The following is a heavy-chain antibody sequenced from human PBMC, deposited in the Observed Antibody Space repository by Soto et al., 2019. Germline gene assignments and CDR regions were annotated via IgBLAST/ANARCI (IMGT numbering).Heavy chain of an antibody. V-gene: IGHV3-21*01. D-gene: IGHD5-12*01. CDR3: ARDGGYDSPPFDY. CDR1: GFTFSSYS. J-gene: IGHJ4*02. Sequence: EVQLVESGGGLVKPGGSLRLSCAASGFTFSSYSTNWVRQAPGKGLEWVSSISSSSSYIYYADSVKGRFTISRDNAKNSLYLQMNSLRAEDTAVYYCARDGGYDSPPFDYWGQGTLVTVSS. CDR2: ISSSSSYI.